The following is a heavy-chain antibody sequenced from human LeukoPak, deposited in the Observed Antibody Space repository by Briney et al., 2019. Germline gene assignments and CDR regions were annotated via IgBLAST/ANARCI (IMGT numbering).Heavy chain of an antibody. CDR2: IYYSGST. CDR1: GGSISSYY. V-gene: IGHV4-59*01. J-gene: IGHJ4*02. D-gene: IGHD4-17*01. Sequence: PSETLSLTCTVSGGSISSYYWGWIRQPPGKGLEWIGYIYYSGSTNHNPSLKSRVTISVDTSKNQFSLKLSSVTAADTAVYYCARSITSTGTGDYWGQGTLVTVSS. CDR3: ARSITSTGTGDY.